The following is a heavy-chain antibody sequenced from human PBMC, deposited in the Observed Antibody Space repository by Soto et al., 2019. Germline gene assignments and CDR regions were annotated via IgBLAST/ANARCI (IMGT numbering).Heavy chain of an antibody. Sequence: QVQLVESGGGVVQPGRSLRLSCAASGFTFSNYGMHWFRQAPGKGLEWVATIWYDGSKEYYVDSVKGRFTISRDNSKNTLYLQMNSLRADDTALYYCAREGPYYYGYTYWGQGTLVTVSS. J-gene: IGHJ4*02. CDR3: AREGPYYYGYTY. D-gene: IGHD3-10*01. CDR1: GFTFSNYG. CDR2: IWYDGSKE. V-gene: IGHV3-33*01.